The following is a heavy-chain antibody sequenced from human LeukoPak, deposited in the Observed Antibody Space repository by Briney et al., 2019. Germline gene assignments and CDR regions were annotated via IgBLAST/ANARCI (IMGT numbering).Heavy chain of an antibody. CDR1: GFMFSSFW. CDR3: ARDGADSGLYFDY. CDR2: INQDGSEK. J-gene: IGHJ4*02. D-gene: IGHD4/OR15-4a*01. V-gene: IGHV3-7*01. Sequence: GGSLRLSCAASGFMFSSFWMSWVRQAPGKGLELVANINQDGSEKSYVDSVKGRFTISRDNAKNSLYLQMNSLRAEDTAFYYCARDGADSGLYFDYWGQGTLVTVSS.